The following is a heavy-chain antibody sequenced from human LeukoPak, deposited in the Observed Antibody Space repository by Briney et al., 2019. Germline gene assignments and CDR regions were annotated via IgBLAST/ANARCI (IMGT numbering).Heavy chain of an antibody. CDR2: IYYSGST. J-gene: IGHJ3*02. CDR3: AREVSSIYAFDI. V-gene: IGHV4-59*01. CDR1: GDSISSYY. Sequence: SETLSLTCIVSGDSISSYYWSWIRQPPGKGLEWIGYIYYSGSTNYNPSLKSRVTISVDTSKNQFSLKLSSVTAADTAVYYCAREVSSIYAFDIWGQGTMVTVSS. D-gene: IGHD6-13*01.